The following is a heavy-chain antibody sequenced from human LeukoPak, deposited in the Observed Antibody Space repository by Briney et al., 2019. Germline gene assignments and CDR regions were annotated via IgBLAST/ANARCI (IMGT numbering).Heavy chain of an antibody. CDR2: IRYNGSNK. D-gene: IGHD2-2*01. J-gene: IGHJ4*02. CDR1: GFTFSSYG. V-gene: IGHV3-30*02. CDR3: AKDQVPRAIVVVLAALDY. Sequence: GGSLRLSCAASGFTFSSYGMHWVRQAPGKGLEWVAFIRYNGSNKYYADSVKGRFTISRDNSKNTLYLQMNSLRAEDTAVYYCAKDQVPRAIVVVLAALDYWGQGTLVTVSS.